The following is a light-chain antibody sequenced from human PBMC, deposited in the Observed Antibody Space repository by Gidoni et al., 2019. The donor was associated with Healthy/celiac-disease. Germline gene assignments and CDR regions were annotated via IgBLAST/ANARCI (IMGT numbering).Light chain of an antibody. Sequence: IQMTQSPSSLSASVGDRVTITCPASQSISSYLNWYQQKPGKAPKLLIYAASSLQSGVPSRFSGSGSGKDFTLTISSLQPEDFATYYCQQNDSTPRTFGQGTKVEIK. CDR1: QSISSY. CDR3: QQNDSTPRT. V-gene: IGKV1-39*01. CDR2: AAS. J-gene: IGKJ1*01.